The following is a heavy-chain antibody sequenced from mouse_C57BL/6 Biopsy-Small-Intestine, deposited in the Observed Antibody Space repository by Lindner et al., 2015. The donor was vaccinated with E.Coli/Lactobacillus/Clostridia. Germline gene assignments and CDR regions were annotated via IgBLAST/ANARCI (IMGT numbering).Heavy chain of an antibody. V-gene: IGHV14-4*01. CDR2: IDPENGDT. CDR1: GFNIKDYY. D-gene: IGHD2-5*01. J-gene: IGHJ1*03. Sequence: VQLQESGAELVRPGASVKLSCTASGFNIKDYYMHWVKQRPEQGLEWIGWIDPENGDTEYASKFLGKATITADTSSNTAYLQLSSLTSEDSAVYYCSTCEIVTTKEACRYFDVWGTGTTVTVSS. CDR3: STCEIVTTKEACRYFDV.